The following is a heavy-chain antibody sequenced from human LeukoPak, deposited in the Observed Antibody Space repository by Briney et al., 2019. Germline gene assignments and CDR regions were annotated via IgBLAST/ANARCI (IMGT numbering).Heavy chain of an antibody. D-gene: IGHD3-10*01. CDR3: VIGGTYGSGS. V-gene: IGHV3-74*01. J-gene: IGHJ4*02. CDR1: GFTLATTW. Sequence: GGSLRLSCAASGFTLATTWMHWVRQAPGKGLVWVSLINNDGSSTNYADSVKGRFTISRDNAKNTLYLQMKSLRAEDTAVYYCVIGGTYGSGSWGQGTLVTVSS. CDR2: INNDGSST.